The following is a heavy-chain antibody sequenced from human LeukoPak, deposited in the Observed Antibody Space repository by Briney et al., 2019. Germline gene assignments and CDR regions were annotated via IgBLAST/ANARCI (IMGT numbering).Heavy chain of an antibody. V-gene: IGHV3-7*01. CDR3: ARDRYSSGWSDYMDV. D-gene: IGHD6-19*01. J-gene: IGHJ6*03. CDR2: IKQDGSEK. CDR1: GFTFSSYW. Sequence: GGSLRLSCAASGFTFSSYWMSWVRQAPGKGLEWLANIKQDGSEKYYVDSVKGRFTISRHNAKNSLYLQMNSLRAEDTAVYYCARDRYSSGWSDYMDVWGKGTTVTVSS.